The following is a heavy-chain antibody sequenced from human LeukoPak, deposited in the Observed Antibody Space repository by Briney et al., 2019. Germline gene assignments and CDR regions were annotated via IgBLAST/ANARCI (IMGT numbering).Heavy chain of an antibody. CDR3: ARDSVVVIASGAFDI. V-gene: IGHV3-48*01. Sequence: GGSLRLSCGASGFTFSSYSMNWVRQAPGKGLEWVSYISSSSSTIYYADSVKGRFTISRDNAKNSLYLQMNSLRAEDTAVYYCARDSVVVIASGAFDIWGQGTMVTVSS. CDR2: ISSSSSTI. CDR1: GFTFSSYS. J-gene: IGHJ3*02. D-gene: IGHD2-21*01.